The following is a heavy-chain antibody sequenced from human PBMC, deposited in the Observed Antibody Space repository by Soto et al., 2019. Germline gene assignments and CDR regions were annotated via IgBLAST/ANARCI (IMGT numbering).Heavy chain of an antibody. Sequence: GESLQISYQGSGYSFTNYWIGWVRQMNGRGLEWMGIIYPGDSDTRYSPSFQGQVTISADKSTSTAYLQWSSLKASDTAMYYCARRNIVDVRGKYYYYGIDVWGQGTTVTVSS. CDR1: GYSFTNYW. J-gene: IGHJ6*02. D-gene: IGHD5-12*01. CDR3: ARRNIVDVRGKYYYYGIDV. V-gene: IGHV5-51*01. CDR2: IYPGDSDT.